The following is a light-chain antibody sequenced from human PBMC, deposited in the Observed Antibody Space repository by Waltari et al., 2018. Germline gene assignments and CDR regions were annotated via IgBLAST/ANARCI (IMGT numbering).Light chain of an antibody. CDR2: GAS. J-gene: IGKJ3*01. CDR1: ESISSIH. V-gene: IGKV3-20*01. Sequence: EIVLTQTPGTLSLSPGERAILSCRTSESISSIHLAWYQQKPGQVPRVLIYGASSRPTGIPDRFSGSRSGTDFTLTISRLEPEDFGVYYCQQYGSSPFTFGPGTTVDIK. CDR3: QQYGSSPFT.